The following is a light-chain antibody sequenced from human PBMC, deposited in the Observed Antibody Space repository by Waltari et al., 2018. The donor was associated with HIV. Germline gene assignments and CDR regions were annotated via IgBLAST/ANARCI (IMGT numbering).Light chain of an antibody. J-gene: IGLJ2*01. V-gene: IGLV2-14*01. Sequence: QSALTQPATVSGSPGQSITISCTGGSNDVGGYNYVSWYQHLPGKAPKLIIYEVRTRPSGVSNRFSASNSGNTASLTISGLQAEDEADYYCTSYASSSSLLFGGGTKLTVL. CDR2: EVR. CDR3: TSYASSSSLL. CDR1: SNDVGGYNY.